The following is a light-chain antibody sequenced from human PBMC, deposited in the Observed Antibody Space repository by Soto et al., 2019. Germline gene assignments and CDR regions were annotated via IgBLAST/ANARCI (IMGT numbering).Light chain of an antibody. Sequence: DIQMTQSPSSLSASVGDRVTITCRASQSISSWLAWYQQKPGKAPKLLIYAASTLEIGVPSRFSGSGSGTDFTLTISSLQPDDFATYFCQQYNSYSPTWTFGQGTKVDIK. CDR2: AAS. V-gene: IGKV1-5*01. CDR3: QQYNSYSPTWT. CDR1: QSISSW. J-gene: IGKJ1*01.